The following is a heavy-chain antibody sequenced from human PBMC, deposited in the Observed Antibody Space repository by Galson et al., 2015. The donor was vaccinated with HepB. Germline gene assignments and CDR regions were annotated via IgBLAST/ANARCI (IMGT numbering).Heavy chain of an antibody. Sequence: SVKVSCKASGGTFSNYAISWVRQAPGQGLEWMGGIIPIFGTSNYAQKFQGRVTITADESTSTAYMEVSSLRSEDTALYYCARHLFGDYAGYWGQGTLVTVSS. CDR3: ARHLFGDYAGY. D-gene: IGHD3-10*01. CDR1: GGTFSNYA. V-gene: IGHV1-69*13. CDR2: IIPIFGTS. J-gene: IGHJ4*02.